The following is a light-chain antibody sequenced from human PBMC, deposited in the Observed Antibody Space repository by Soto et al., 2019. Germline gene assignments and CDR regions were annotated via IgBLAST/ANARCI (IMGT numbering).Light chain of an antibody. CDR1: QSVTNNY. V-gene: IGKV3-20*01. CDR2: GES. Sequence: EIVLTQSPGTLSLSPGERATLSCRASQSVTNNYLAWFQQKPGQAPRLLMYGESSRATGIPDRFSGSRSGTDFTLTITRLEPEDFAVYYCQQYASSRTFGQGTKVDIK. J-gene: IGKJ1*01. CDR3: QQYASSRT.